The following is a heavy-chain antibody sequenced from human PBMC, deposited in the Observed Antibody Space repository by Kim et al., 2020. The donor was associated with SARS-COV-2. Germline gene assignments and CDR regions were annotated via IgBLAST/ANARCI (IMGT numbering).Heavy chain of an antibody. V-gene: IGHV3-23*01. D-gene: IGHD1-1*01. CDR3: DRGTVRGGVRARCLDY. CDR1: GFTFGTYD. CDR2: ISGSTSNT. Sequence: GGSLRLSCAASGFTFGTYDMTWVRQAPGKGPEWVSSISGSTSNTFYADSVNGRGTISSDNSKNTMYLQMHSHRVEDTAISYCDRGTVRGGVRARCLDYWG. J-gene: IGHJ4*01.